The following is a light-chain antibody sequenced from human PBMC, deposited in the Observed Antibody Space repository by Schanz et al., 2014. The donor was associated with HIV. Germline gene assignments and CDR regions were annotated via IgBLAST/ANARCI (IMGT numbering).Light chain of an antibody. CDR2: DVN. J-gene: IGLJ3*02. Sequence: QSALTQPASVSGSPGQSITLSCAGSSSDIGDDNYVSWYQQHAGAAPKLIIYDVNERPSGVSHRFSASKSGNTASLTISGLQAEDEADYYCGSCSTTNTCTFGGGTKLTVL. CDR3: GSCSTTNTCT. V-gene: IGLV2-14*03. CDR1: SSDIGDDNY.